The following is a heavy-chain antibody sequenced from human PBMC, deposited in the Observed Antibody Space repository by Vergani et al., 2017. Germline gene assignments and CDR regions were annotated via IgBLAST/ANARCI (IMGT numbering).Heavy chain of an antibody. V-gene: IGHV3-9*01. Sequence: EVDLVESGGGLAQPGGSLRLSCEASGITFWKYGMHWVRQGPGKGLEWVSGISWNSGAVDYADSVRGRFTISRDESKSTIYLDMNSLRIEDTATYCCSTYNVGAPFSWGPGTRVTVSS. CDR1: GITFWKYG. J-gene: IGHJ4*02. CDR3: STYNVGAPFS. D-gene: IGHD5-24*01. CDR2: ISWNSGAV.